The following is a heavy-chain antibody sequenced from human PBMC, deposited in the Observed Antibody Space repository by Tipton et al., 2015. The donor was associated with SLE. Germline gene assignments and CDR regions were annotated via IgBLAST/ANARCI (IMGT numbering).Heavy chain of an antibody. CDR3: ARGYQLPLGPYYYYYMDV. J-gene: IGHJ6*03. Sequence: TLSLTCAVYGGSFSGYFWSWIRQLPDKGLEWIGEINHSGTTNCNLSLKSRVSISVDTSKNQFSLKVSSVTAADTAVYYCARGYQLPLGPYYYYYMDVWGKGTTVTVSS. CDR2: INHSGTT. D-gene: IGHD2-2*01. V-gene: IGHV4-34*01. CDR1: GGSFSGYF.